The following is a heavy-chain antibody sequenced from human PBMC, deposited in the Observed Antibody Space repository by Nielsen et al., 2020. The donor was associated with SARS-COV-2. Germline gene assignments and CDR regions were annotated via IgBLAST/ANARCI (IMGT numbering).Heavy chain of an antibody. CDR3: AREEYGFCLDV. CDR1: RGSISSGDDY. CDR2: TFNSGNT. J-gene: IGHJ6*02. Sequence: SETQSLTCTVSRGSISSGDDYWSWIRQPPGKGLEWIGYTFNSGNTYYNPSLRSRVTMSLDTSKNQFSLILTSVTAADTAVYYCAREEYGFCLDVWGQGTTVRVSS. V-gene: IGHV4-30-4*01. D-gene: IGHD2-2*01.